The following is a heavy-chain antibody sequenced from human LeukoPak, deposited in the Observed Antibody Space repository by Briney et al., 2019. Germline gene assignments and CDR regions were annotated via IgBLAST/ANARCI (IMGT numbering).Heavy chain of an antibody. CDR3: ATEYSYLNY. J-gene: IGHJ4*02. Sequence: SETLSLTCAVYGGSFSGYYWSWIRQPPGKGLEWIGEINHSGSTNYNPSLKSRVTISVDTSKNQFSLKLSSVTAADTAVYYCATEYSYLNYWGQGTLVTVSS. CDR2: INHSGST. V-gene: IGHV4-34*01. CDR1: GGSFSGYY. D-gene: IGHD5-18*01.